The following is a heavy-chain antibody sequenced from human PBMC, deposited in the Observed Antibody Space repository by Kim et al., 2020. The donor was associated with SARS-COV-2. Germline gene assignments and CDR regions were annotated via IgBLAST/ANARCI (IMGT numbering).Heavy chain of an antibody. D-gene: IGHD2-8*01. CDR2: VSRSGDER. J-gene: IGHJ3*02. CDR1: TFIFTNYW. V-gene: IGHV3-7*01. CDR3: VRCNGVSTCRLPVGAFDI. Sequence: GGSLRLSCAASTFIFTNYWMNWVRQAPGKGLEWVASVSRSGDERYYVDSVKGRFTISRDNARNSLFLQMDGLTDEDTAVYYCVRCNGVSTCRLPVGAFDIWGEGTTVIVSP.